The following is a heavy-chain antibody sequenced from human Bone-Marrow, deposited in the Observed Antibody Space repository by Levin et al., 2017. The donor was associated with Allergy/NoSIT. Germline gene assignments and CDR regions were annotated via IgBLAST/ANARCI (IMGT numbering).Heavy chain of an antibody. D-gene: IGHD2-15*01. J-gene: IGHJ4*02. CDR3: TRARLYCSGGSCPKLHDYVFAFETQFDY. V-gene: IGHV3-49*03. CDR2: IRSKAYGGTT. CDR1: GFTFGDYA. Sequence: QAGGSLRLSCTASGFTFGDYAMSWFRQAPGKGLEWVGFIRSKAYGGTTEYAASVKGRFTISRDDSKSIAYLQMNSLKTEDTAVYYCTRARLYCSGGSCPKLHDYVFAFETQFDYWGQGTLVTVSS.